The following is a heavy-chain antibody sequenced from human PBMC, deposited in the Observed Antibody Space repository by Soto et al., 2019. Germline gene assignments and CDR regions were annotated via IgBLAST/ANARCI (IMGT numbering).Heavy chain of an antibody. CDR1: GVSFSGYS. J-gene: IGHJ4*02. D-gene: IGHD3-22*01. CDR3: AIEKYYDSSGYHVPEY. Sequence: SETLSLTCAVYGVSFSGYSWSWIRQPPGTGLEWIGYNYHSGSTYYNPSLKRRVTISVDRSKNQFSLKLSSVTDADTAVYYCAIEKYYDSSGYHVPEYWGQGTLVTVSA. CDR2: NYHSGST. V-gene: IGHV4-30-2*01.